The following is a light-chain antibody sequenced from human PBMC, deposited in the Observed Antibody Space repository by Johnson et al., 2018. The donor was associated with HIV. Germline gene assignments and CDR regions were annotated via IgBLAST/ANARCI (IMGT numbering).Light chain of an antibody. J-gene: IGLJ1*01. CDR1: SSNIGNNY. CDR2: DNN. Sequence: QSVLTQPPSVSAAPGQQVTISCSGSSSNIGNNYVSWYQQFPGTAPKLLIYDNNERPSGIPDRFSGSKSGTSATLGITGLQTGDEADYYCGTWDNGLITYVFGTGTKVTVL. CDR3: GTWDNGLITYV. V-gene: IGLV1-51*01.